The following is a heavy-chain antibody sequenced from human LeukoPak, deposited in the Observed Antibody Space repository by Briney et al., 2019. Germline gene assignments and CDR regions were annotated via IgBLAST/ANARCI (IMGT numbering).Heavy chain of an antibody. V-gene: IGHV3-30*03. CDR2: ISYDGSNK. Sequence: GGSLRLSCAASGFTFCSYGMHWVRQAPGKGLEWVAVISYDGSNKYYADSVKGRFTISRDNSKNTLYLQMNSLRAEDTAVYYCARGMNYYGSGSYPLDYWGQGTLVTVSS. D-gene: IGHD3-10*01. J-gene: IGHJ4*02. CDR1: GFTFCSYG. CDR3: ARGMNYYGSGSYPLDY.